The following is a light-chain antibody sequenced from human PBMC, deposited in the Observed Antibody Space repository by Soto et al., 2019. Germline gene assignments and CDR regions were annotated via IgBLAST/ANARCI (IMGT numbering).Light chain of an antibody. V-gene: IGKV3-20*01. CDR1: QSISGSY. CDR3: QQYGTSEII. CDR2: GVS. J-gene: IGKJ5*01. Sequence: EIVLTQSPGTLSLSPGERATLSCTASQSISGSYLAWYQQKPGQAPRVVIYGVSRRATGIPDRFSGSGSGTDFTLTISRLEPEDFAVFYCQQYGTSEIIFGQGTRLEIK.